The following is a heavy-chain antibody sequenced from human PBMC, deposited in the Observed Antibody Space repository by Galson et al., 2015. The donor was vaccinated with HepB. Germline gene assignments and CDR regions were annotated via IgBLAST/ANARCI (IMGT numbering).Heavy chain of an antibody. V-gene: IGHV6-1*01. Sequence: CAISGDSVSSNNVAWNWIRQSPSRGLEWLGRTYYRSKWNNEYAISVKSRITVNPDISKNQFSLQLNSVTPADTAVYFCARGGRFSFDYWGQGTLVTVSS. J-gene: IGHJ4*02. D-gene: IGHD3-16*01. CDR2: TYYRSKWNN. CDR1: GDSVSSNNVA. CDR3: ARGGRFSFDY.